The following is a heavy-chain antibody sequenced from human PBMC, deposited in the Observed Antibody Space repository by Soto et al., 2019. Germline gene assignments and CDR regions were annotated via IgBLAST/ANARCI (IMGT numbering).Heavy chain of an antibody. CDR1: GGTFSSYA. CDR3: ALRYGSGSNYYYYGMDV. CDR2: IIPIFGTA. V-gene: IGHV1-69*12. D-gene: IGHD3-10*01. Sequence: QVQLVQSGAEVKKPGSSVKVSCKASGGTFSSYAISWVRQAPGQGLEWMGGIIPIFGTADYAQKFQGRVTSTADESTSTAYMELSRLRSEDTAVYYCALRYGSGSNYYYYGMDVWGQGATVTVSS. J-gene: IGHJ6*02.